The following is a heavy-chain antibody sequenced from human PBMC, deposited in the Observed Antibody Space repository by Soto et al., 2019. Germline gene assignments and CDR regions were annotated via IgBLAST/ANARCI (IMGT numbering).Heavy chain of an antibody. V-gene: IGHV3-33*01. Sequence: GGSLRLSCAASGFTFSSYGMHWVRQAPGKGLEWVAVIWYDGSNKYYADSVKGRFTISRDNSKNTLYLQMNSLRAEDTAVYYCVRDIEGEGPYYYCYGMDVWGQGTTVTVSS. J-gene: IGHJ6*02. CDR1: GFTFSSYG. CDR2: IWYDGSNK. D-gene: IGHD3-16*02. CDR3: VRDIEGEGPYYYCYGMDV.